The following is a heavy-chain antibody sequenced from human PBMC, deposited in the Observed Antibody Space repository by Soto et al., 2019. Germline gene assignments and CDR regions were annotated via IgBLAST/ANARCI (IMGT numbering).Heavy chain of an antibody. V-gene: IGHV5-10-1*01. D-gene: IGHD6-19*01. Sequence: GESVKISCKGSGYSFTSYWISWVRQMPGKGLEWMGRIDPSDSYTNYSPSFQGHVTISADKSISTAYLQWSSLKASDTAMDYCARRDIAVAGTGFDYWGQGTLVTVSS. CDR2: IDPSDSYT. CDR1: GYSFTSYW. J-gene: IGHJ4*02. CDR3: ARRDIAVAGTGFDY.